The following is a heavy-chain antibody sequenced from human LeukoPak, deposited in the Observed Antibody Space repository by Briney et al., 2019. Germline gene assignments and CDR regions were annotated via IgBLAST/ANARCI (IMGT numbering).Heavy chain of an antibody. CDR2: ISCSGGST. V-gene: IGHV3-23*01. J-gene: IGHJ5*02. CDR3: AKDAIVVVPAAILGQNWFDP. Sequence: GGSLRLSCAASGFTVSSNYMSWVRQAPGKGLEWVSAISCSGGSTYYADSVKGRFTISRDNSKNTLHLQMNSLRAEDTAVYYCAKDAIVVVPAAILGQNWFDPWGQGTLVTVSS. CDR1: GFTVSSNY. D-gene: IGHD2-2*01.